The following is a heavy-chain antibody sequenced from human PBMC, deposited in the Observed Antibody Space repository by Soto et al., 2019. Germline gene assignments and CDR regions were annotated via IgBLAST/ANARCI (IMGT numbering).Heavy chain of an antibody. CDR3: ATAYVYDFENSNYYRDAFDI. V-gene: IGHV5-51*01. Sequence: GESLKISCKASGYSFSFYWIGWVRQMPGKGLEWMAIMYPDDSDIRYSPSFEARVTISADKSTSTAFLQWSSLKASDTAMYYCATAYVYDFENSNYYRDAFDIWGQGTLVTVS. CDR1: GYSFSFYW. D-gene: IGHD3-22*01. J-gene: IGHJ3*02. CDR2: MYPDDSDI.